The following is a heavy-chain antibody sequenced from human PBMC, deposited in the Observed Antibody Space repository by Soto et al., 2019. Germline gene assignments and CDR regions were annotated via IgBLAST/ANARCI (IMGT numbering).Heavy chain of an antibody. J-gene: IGHJ4*02. V-gene: IGHV3-74*01. CDR1: GYSFGNHW. CDR2: MNSDGGII. CDR3: ATAEVDY. Sequence: GGSLRLSCAVAGYSFGNHWMHWVRQAPGKGLEWVSRMNSDGGIINYADSVKGRFTVSRDNAKNTLYLQMNSLRVEDTAVYYCATAEVDYWGPGTLVTVSS.